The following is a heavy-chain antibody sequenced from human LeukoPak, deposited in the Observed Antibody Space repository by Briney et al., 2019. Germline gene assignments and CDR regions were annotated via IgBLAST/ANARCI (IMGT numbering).Heavy chain of an antibody. CDR2: ISAYNGNT. V-gene: IGHV1-18*01. D-gene: IGHD6-6*01. CDR1: GYTFTSYG. Sequence: GASVKVSCKASGYTFTSYGISWVRQAPGQGLEWMGWISAYNGNTNYAQKLQGRVTMTTDTSTSTAYMERRSLRSDDTAVYYCARDQDRIAARRDLAGYWGQGTLVTVSS. J-gene: IGHJ4*02. CDR3: ARDQDRIAARRDLAGY.